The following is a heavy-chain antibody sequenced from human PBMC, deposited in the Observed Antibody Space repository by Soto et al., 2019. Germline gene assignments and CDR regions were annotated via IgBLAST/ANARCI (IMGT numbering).Heavy chain of an antibody. J-gene: IGHJ6*02. CDR3: ASDLTPSYDFWSGYYKVYYYYCMDV. V-gene: IGHV3-30-3*01. D-gene: IGHD3-3*01. CDR2: ISYDGSNK. Sequence: QVQLVESGGGVVQPGRSLRLSCAASGFTFSSYAMHWVRQAPGKGLEWVAVISYDGSNKYYADSVKGRFTISRDNSKNTLYLQMNSLRAEDTAVYYCASDLTPSYDFWSGYYKVYYYYCMDVWGQGTTVTVSS. CDR1: GFTFSSYA.